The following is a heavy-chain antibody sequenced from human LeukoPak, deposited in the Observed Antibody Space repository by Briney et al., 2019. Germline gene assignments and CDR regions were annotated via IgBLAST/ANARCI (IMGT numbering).Heavy chain of an antibody. CDR3: ARGSSGWLNYYYYYYMDV. D-gene: IGHD6-19*01. CDR2: MNPNSGNT. V-gene: IGHV1-8*02. J-gene: IGHJ6*03. CDR1: GYTFTSYG. Sequence: ASVKVSCKASGYTFTSYGISWVRQAPGQGLEWMGWMNPNSGNTVYAQKFQGRVTMTRNTSISTAYMELSSLRSEDTAVYYCARGSSGWLNYYYYYYMDVWDKGTTVTVSS.